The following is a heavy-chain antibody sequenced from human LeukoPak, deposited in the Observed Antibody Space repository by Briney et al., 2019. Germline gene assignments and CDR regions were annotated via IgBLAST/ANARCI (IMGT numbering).Heavy chain of an antibody. Sequence: GSSVKVSCKASGGTFSSYAISWVRQAPGQGLEWMGGIIPIFGTANYAQKFQGRVTITADESTSTAYMGLSSLRSEDTAVYYCASFHGSGGGDFDYWGQGTLVTVSS. D-gene: IGHD3-10*01. CDR3: ASFHGSGGGDFDY. CDR1: GGTFSSYA. V-gene: IGHV1-69*01. CDR2: IIPIFGTA. J-gene: IGHJ4*02.